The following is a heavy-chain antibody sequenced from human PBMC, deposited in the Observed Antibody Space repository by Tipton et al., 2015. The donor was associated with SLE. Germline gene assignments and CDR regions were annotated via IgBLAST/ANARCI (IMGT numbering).Heavy chain of an antibody. CDR2: TYTSGSP. Sequence: TLSLTCTVSGGSISSGSYYWSWIRQPAGKGLEWIGLTYTSGSPNYNPSLKSRATISVDTSKNQFSLKLSSVTAADTAVYYCARPYCGGDCSDLWGRGTLVTVSA. CDR1: GGSISSGSYY. D-gene: IGHD2-21*01. V-gene: IGHV4-61*02. J-gene: IGHJ2*01. CDR3: ARPYCGGDCSDL.